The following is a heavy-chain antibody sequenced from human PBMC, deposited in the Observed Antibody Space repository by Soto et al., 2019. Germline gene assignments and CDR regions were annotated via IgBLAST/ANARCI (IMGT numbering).Heavy chain of an antibody. CDR3: ARGSSFYYYYYGMDV. D-gene: IGHD3-16*02. Sequence: ASVKVSCKASGSTFSSYAISWVRQAPGQGLEWMGGIIPIFGTANYAQKFQGRVTITADESTSTAYMELSSLRSEDTALYYCARGSSFYYYYYGMDVWGQGTTVTVSS. CDR2: IIPIFGTA. V-gene: IGHV1-69*13. CDR1: GSTFSSYA. J-gene: IGHJ6*02.